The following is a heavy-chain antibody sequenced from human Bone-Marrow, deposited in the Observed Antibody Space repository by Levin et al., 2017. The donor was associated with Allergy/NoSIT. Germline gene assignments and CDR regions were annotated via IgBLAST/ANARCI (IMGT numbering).Heavy chain of an antibody. V-gene: IGHV1-3*01. J-gene: IGHJ5*02. CDR2: INAGNGNT. CDR3: ARDYYDFWSGYLLESMFDP. Sequence: ASVKVSCKASGYTFTSYAMHWVRQAPGQRLEWMGWINAGNGNTKYSQKFQGRVTITRDTSASTAYMELSSLRSEDTAVYYCARDYYDFWSGYLLESMFDPWGQGTLVTVSS. CDR1: GYTFTSYA. D-gene: IGHD3-3*01.